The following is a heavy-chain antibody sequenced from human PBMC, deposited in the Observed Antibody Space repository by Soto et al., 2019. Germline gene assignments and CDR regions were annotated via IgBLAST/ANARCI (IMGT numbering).Heavy chain of an antibody. CDR1: GFTFSDYY. J-gene: IGHJ6*02. CDR2: ITGSSDYT. Sequence: PGGSLRLSCAASGFTFSDYYMTWIRQAPGKGLEWVSYITGSSDYTNYADSVKGRFTISRDNVKNSLYLQMNSLRAEDTAVYYCARESDYGMDVWGQGTTVNLS. CDR3: ARESDYGMDV. V-gene: IGHV3-11*05.